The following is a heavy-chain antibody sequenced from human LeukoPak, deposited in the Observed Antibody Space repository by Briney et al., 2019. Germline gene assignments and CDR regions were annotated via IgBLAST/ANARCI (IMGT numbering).Heavy chain of an antibody. CDR1: GYTFTGYY. V-gene: IGHV1-2*02. J-gene: IGHJ4*02. CDR3: ARDCSGGSCWNDY. Sequence: GASVKVSCTASGYTFTGYYMHWVRQAPGQGLEWMGWINPNSGGTNYAQKFQGRVTMTRDTSISTAYMELSRLRSDDTAVYYCARDCSGGSCWNDYWGQGTLVTVSS. CDR2: INPNSGGT. D-gene: IGHD2-15*01.